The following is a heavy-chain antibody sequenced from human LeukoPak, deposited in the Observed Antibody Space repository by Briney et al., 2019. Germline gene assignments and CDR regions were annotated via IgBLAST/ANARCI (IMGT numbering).Heavy chain of an antibody. V-gene: IGHV4-61*02. CDR3: AREGRGSHSGY. CDR1: GGFISSDSYY. D-gene: IGHD3-16*01. CDR2: IYTSGST. Sequence: TSSETLSLTCTVSGGFISSDSYYWSWIRQPAGKGLEWIGRIYTSGSTNYNPSLKTRVTMSVDTSKNQFSLKLTSVTAADTAIYYCAREGRGSHSGYWGQGTLVTVSS. J-gene: IGHJ4*02.